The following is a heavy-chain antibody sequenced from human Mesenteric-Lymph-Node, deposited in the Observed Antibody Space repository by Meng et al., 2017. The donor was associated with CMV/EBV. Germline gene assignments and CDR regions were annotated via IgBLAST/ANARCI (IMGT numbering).Heavy chain of an antibody. CDR3: ARGPFWSGSEYFQH. D-gene: IGHD3-3*01. V-gene: IGHV4-59*01. CDR2: IYYSGST. Sequence: SETLSLTCTVSGGSISSYYWSWIRQPPGKGLEWIGYIYYSGSTNYNPSLKSRVTISVDTSKNQFSLKLSSVTAADTAVYYCARGPFWSGSEYFQHWGQGTLVTVSS. J-gene: IGHJ1*01. CDR1: GGSISSYY.